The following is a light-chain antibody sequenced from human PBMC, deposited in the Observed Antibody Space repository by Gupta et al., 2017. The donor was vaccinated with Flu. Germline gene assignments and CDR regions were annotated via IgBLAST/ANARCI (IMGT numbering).Light chain of an antibody. CDR3: QQHYNAPET. CDR1: QSLLSNNKNF. Sequence: GERATINCKSSQSLLSNNKNFLAWLQQKPGQPPKLLISWASTRESGVPDRFSGSGSGTDFTLTISRLQAEDVALYYCQQHYNAPETFGQGTKVEIK. J-gene: IGKJ1*01. CDR2: WAS. V-gene: IGKV4-1*01.